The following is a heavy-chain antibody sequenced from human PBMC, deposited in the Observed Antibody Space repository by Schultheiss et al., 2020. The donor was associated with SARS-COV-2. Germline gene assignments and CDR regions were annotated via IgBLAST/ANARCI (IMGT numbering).Heavy chain of an antibody. J-gene: IGHJ4*02. Sequence: GGSLRLSCAASGFTFSSYSMNWVRQAPGKGLEWVSSISSSSSYIYYADSVKGRFTISRDNAKNSLYLQMNSLRAEDTAVYYCARDWGYDSSGYHPFAEWGQGTLVTVS. CDR3: ARDWGYDSSGYHPFAE. CDR1: GFTFSSYS. D-gene: IGHD3-22*01. CDR2: ISSSSSYI. V-gene: IGHV3-21*01.